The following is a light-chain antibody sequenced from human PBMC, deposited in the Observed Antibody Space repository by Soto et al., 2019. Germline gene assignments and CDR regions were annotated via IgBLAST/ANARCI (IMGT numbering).Light chain of an antibody. CDR3: QHRSIWWT. J-gene: IGKJ1*01. V-gene: IGKV3-15*01. CDR1: QSVRSN. Sequence: TGRTQTPATLSVSPGERATLSCRASQSVRSNLSWYQQKPGQAPRLLMYGVSTRATGIPTRLSGSGSGTEFTLTISSLEPEDFAVYYCQHRSIWWTFGQGTKVDI. CDR2: GVS.